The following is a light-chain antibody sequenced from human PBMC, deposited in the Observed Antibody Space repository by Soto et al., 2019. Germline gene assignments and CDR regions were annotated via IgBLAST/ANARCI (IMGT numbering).Light chain of an antibody. V-gene: IGLV1-44*01. Sequence: QSVLTQPPSTSGTPGQRVTISCSGSSSNIGSNTVNWYQHLPGTAPKLLIYSNNQRPSGVPDRFSGSKSGTSASLAVSGLQSEDEADYYCAAWDDSRNGYVFGT. CDR3: AAWDDSRNGYV. CDR2: SNN. J-gene: IGLJ1*01. CDR1: SSNIGSNT.